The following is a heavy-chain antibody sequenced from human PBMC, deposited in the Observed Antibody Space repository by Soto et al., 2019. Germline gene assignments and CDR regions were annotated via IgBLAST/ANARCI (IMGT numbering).Heavy chain of an antibody. V-gene: IGHV3-53*01. Sequence: EVQLVESGGGLIQPGGSLRLSCAASGFTVSSNYMSWVRQAPGKGLEWVSVISGSGGSTYYADSVKGRFTISRDNSKNTLYLQMNSLRAEDTAVYYCAGGFIAVAGYFDYWGQGTLVTVSS. CDR3: AGGFIAVAGYFDY. D-gene: IGHD6-19*01. CDR1: GFTVSSNY. J-gene: IGHJ4*02. CDR2: ISGSGGST.